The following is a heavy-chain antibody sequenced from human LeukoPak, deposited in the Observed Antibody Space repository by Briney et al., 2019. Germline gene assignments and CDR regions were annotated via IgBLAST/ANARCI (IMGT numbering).Heavy chain of an antibody. J-gene: IGHJ5*02. V-gene: IGHV1-18*01. CDR2: ISAYNGNT. CDR3: ARDPSGQQLIPNWFDP. Sequence: ASVKVSCKASGYTFTSYGISWVRQAPGQGLEWMGWISAYNGNTNYAQKLQGRVTMTTDTSTSTVYMELRSLRSDDTAVYYCARDPSGQQLIPNWFDPWGQGTLVTVSS. CDR1: GYTFTSYG. D-gene: IGHD6-13*01.